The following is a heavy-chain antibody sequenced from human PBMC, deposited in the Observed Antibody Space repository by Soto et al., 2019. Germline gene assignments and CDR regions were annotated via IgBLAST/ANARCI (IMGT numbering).Heavy chain of an antibody. D-gene: IGHD2-8*01. V-gene: IGHV4-31*03. CDR2: IYYSGST. CDR1: GGSISSGGYY. J-gene: IGHJ6*02. CDR3: ARLLMVYAIPGDGMDV. Sequence: PSETLSLTCTVSGGSISSGGYYWSWIRQHPGKGLEWIGYIYYSGSTYYNPSLKSRVTISVDTSKNQFSLKLSSVTAADTAVYYCARLLMVYAIPGDGMDVWGQGTTVTVSS.